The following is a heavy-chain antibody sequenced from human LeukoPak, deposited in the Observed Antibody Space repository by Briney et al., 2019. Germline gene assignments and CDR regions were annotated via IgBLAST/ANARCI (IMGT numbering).Heavy chain of an antibody. D-gene: IGHD2-15*01. V-gene: IGHV4-61*09. CDR2: IYTSGST. CDR1: GGSISSGSYH. CDR3: ARATDYPWCFDY. J-gene: IGHJ4*02. Sequence: PSETLSLTCTVSGGSISSGSYHWIWIRQPAGKGLEWIGHIYTSGSTNYNPSLRSRVTISVDTSKNQFSLKLNSVTAADTAVYYCARATDYPWCFDYWGQGTLVTVSS.